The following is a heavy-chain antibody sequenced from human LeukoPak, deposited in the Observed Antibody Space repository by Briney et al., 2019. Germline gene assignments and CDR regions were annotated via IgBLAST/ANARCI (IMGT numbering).Heavy chain of an antibody. CDR3: ARHCPRIAVAFAFDI. Sequence: SETLSLTCTVSGGSISSSSYYWGWIRQPPGKGLEWIGSIYYSGSTYYNPSLKSRVTISVDASKNQFSLKLSSVTAADTAVYYCARHCPRIAVAFAFDIWGQGTMVTVSS. CDR2: IYYSGST. V-gene: IGHV4-39*01. J-gene: IGHJ3*02. D-gene: IGHD6-19*01. CDR1: GGSISSSSYY.